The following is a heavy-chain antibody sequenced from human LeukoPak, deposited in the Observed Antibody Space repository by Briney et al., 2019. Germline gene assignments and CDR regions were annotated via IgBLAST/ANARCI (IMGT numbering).Heavy chain of an antibody. D-gene: IGHD6-19*01. CDR3: TTKRSSGWYFQWPPRYNQHDAFDI. J-gene: IGHJ3*02. V-gene: IGHV3-15*01. CDR1: GFTFSNAW. CDR2: IKSKTDGGTT. Sequence: PGGSLRLSCAASGFTFSNAWMSWVRQAPGKGLEWVGRIKSKTDGGTTDYAAPVKGRFTISRDDSKNTLYLQMNSLKTEDTAVYYCTTKRSSGWYFQWPPRYNQHDAFDIWGQGTMVTVSS.